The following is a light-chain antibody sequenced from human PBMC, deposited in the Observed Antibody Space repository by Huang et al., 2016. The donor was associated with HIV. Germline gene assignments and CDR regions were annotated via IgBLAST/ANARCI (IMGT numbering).Light chain of an antibody. CDR1: QDINFY. CDR2: HAS. V-gene: IGKV1-16*02. CDR3: QHYKSYPPT. J-gene: IGKJ1*01. Sequence: DIQMTQSPSSLSASVGDRVTITCRASQDINFYLAWFQQKPGKAPKSLSYHASSLQIGVPSKFSGRGSGTEFTLTIRSLQPEDSATYFCQHYKSYPPTFGQGTKVEIK.